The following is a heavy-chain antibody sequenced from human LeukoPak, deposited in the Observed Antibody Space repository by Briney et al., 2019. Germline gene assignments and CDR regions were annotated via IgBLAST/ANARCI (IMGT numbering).Heavy chain of an antibody. Sequence: ETLSLTCAISGDSVSSNHGAWNWVRQSPSRGLEWLGRTYYRSIWYNDYAASVQGRITINPDTSKNQFSLQLYSVTPEDTAVYYCARGVGTSGWHTFDYWGQGTLVTVSS. CDR3: ARGVGTSGWHTFDY. CDR2: TYYRSIWYN. CDR1: GDSVSSNHGA. D-gene: IGHD6-19*01. V-gene: IGHV6-1*01. J-gene: IGHJ4*02.